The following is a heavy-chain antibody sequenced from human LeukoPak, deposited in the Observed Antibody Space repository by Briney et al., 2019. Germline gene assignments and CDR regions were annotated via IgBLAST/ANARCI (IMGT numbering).Heavy chain of an antibody. V-gene: IGHV4-30-2*01. D-gene: IGHD5-12*01. CDR2: MYHSGST. CDR3: ARGGRSYFDY. CDR1: GYSINNGGYS. Sequence: SETLSLTCSVSGYSINNGGYSWSWIRQPPGKGLEWIGYMYHSGSTYYNPSLKSRVTISLDRSKNQFSLHLSSVTAADTAVYYCARGGRSYFDYWGQGTLVTVSS. J-gene: IGHJ4*02.